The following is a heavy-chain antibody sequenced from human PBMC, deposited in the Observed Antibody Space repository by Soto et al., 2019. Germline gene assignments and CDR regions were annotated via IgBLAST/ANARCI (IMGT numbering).Heavy chain of an antibody. V-gene: IGHV3-30-3*01. CDR1: GITFSSYA. CDR3: TRELERLFDY. J-gene: IGHJ4*02. Sequence: QVPLVESGGGVVQPGRSLRLSCAASGITFSSYAMHWVRQAPGKGLEWVAVISYDGSNKNYADSVKGRFTISRDNSKNTLYLQMNSLRAEDTAVYYCTRELERLFDYWGQGTLVTVAS. CDR2: ISYDGSNK. D-gene: IGHD1-1*01.